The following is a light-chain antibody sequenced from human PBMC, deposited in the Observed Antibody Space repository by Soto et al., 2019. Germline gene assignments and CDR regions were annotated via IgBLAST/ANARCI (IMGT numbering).Light chain of an antibody. Sequence: EIVLTQSPDTLSLSPGERATVSCRASQSVSTSYLAWYQQKPGQALRLLIYRASSRATGIPDRFSGSGSGTDFTLTISGLEPEDFAVYYCQQYGSSGTFGQGTKVDIK. CDR1: QSVSTSY. CDR3: QQYGSSGT. V-gene: IGKV3-20*01. CDR2: RAS. J-gene: IGKJ1*01.